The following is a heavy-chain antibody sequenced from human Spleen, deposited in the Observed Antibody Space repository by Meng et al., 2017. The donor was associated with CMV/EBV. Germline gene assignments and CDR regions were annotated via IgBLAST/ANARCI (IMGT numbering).Heavy chain of an antibody. Sequence: RLCCAAVGLTFSSYGRSWVRQAPGKGLEWVANIKQDGSEKYYVDSVKGRFTISRDNAKNSLYLQMNSLRAEDTAVYYCARGILYFQHWGQGTLVTVSS. D-gene: IGHD2-21*01. CDR3: ARGILYFQH. CDR2: IKQDGSEK. CDR1: GLTFSSYG. J-gene: IGHJ1*01. V-gene: IGHV3-7*01.